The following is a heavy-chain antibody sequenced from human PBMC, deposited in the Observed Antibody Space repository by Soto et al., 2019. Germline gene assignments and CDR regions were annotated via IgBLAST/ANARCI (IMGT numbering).Heavy chain of an antibody. CDR2: FDPEDGET. CDR3: ATSQSVAVTIDY. J-gene: IGHJ4*02. V-gene: IGHV1-24*01. D-gene: IGHD6-19*01. CDR1: GYTLTELS. Sequence: ASVKVSCKVSGYTLTELSMHWVRQAPGKGLEWMGGFDPEDGETIYAQKFQGRVTMTEDTSTDTAYMELSSLRSEDTAVYYCATSQSVAVTIDYWGQGTLVTVSS.